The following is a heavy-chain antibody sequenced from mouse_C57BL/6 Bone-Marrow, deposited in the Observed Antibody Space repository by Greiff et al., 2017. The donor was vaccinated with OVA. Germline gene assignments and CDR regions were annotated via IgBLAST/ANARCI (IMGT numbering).Heavy chain of an antibody. CDR3: ARASYDGYPSVAN. D-gene: IGHD2-3*01. Sequence: QVQLQQPGAELVKPGASVTLSCKASGYTFTSYWMHWVKQRPGQGLEWIGMIHPNSGSTKYTEKVKSKATLTVDKSSSTADMQLSSRTSEDSAVYYCARASYDGYPSVANWGQGTLVSVSA. V-gene: IGHV1-64*01. CDR1: GYTFTSYW. J-gene: IGHJ3*01. CDR2: IHPNSGST.